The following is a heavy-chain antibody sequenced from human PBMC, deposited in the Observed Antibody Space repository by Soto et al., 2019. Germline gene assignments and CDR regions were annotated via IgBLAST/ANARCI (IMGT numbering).Heavy chain of an antibody. CDR3: ARAFSELERHYFDY. CDR1: GNNLTRYG. CDR2: INAGNGNT. D-gene: IGHD1-1*01. Sequence: GAPVKVSSKASGNNLTRYGMHWGGPAPGKRLEWMGWINAGNGNTKYSQKFQGRVTITRDTSASTAYMELSSLRSDDTAVYYCARAFSELERHYFDYWGQGTLVTVSS. J-gene: IGHJ4*02. V-gene: IGHV1-3*01.